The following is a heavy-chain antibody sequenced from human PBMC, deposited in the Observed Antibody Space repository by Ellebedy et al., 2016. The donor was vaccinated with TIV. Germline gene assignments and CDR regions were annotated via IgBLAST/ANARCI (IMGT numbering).Heavy chain of an antibody. D-gene: IGHD2-15*01. CDR3: SRGGGCGGGTCYYPDF. CDR1: GFTFSSYS. Sequence: PGGSLRLSCAASGFTFSSYSLNWVRQAPGKGLEWVSSISTISSYADSVRGRFTISRDNANNSLYLQMNSLRAEDTAVYYCSRGGGCGGGTCYYPDFWGQGTLVTVSS. CDR2: ISTISS. J-gene: IGHJ4*02. V-gene: IGHV3-21*01.